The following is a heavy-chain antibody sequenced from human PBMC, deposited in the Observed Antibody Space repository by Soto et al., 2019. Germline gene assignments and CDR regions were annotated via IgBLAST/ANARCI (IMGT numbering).Heavy chain of an antibody. Sequence: GGSLRLSCAASRFTFSDYYMTWIRQAPGKGLEWVSFTSTVSSATNYADSVKGRFTISRDNAKNLVYLQMESLRAEDTAVYYCARYSGSYLSAYFYGMDVWGQGATVTVSS. V-gene: IGHV3-11*06. D-gene: IGHD1-26*01. J-gene: IGHJ6*02. CDR1: RFTFSDYY. CDR2: TSTVSSAT. CDR3: ARYSGSYLSAYFYGMDV.